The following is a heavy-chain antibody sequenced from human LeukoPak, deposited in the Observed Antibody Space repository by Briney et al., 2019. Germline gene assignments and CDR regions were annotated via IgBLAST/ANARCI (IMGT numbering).Heavy chain of an antibody. CDR1: GFTFSSYD. D-gene: IGHD3-10*01. Sequence: PGGSLRLSCAASGFTFSSYDMHWVRQATGKGLEWVSAIGTAGDTYYPGSVKGRFTISRENAKNSLYLQMNSLRAGDTAVYYCARGRFGELGIDYWGQGTLVTVSS. V-gene: IGHV3-13*01. J-gene: IGHJ4*02. CDR2: IGTAGDT. CDR3: ARGRFGELGIDY.